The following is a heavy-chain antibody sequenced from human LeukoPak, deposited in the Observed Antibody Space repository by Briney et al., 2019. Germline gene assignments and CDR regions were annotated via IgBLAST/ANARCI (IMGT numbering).Heavy chain of an antibody. CDR3: ARAAYGDYRYYYFYLDV. CDR2: IYTSGSS. CDR1: GGSINSYY. D-gene: IGHD4-17*01. J-gene: IGHJ6*03. V-gene: IGHV4-4*07. Sequence: PSETLSLTCTVSGGSINSYYWSWIRQPAGKGLEWIGRIYTSGSSNYNPSLKSRVTMSVDTSKNQFSLRLTSVTAAYTAVYYCARAAYGDYRYYYFYLDVWGKGTTVTVSS.